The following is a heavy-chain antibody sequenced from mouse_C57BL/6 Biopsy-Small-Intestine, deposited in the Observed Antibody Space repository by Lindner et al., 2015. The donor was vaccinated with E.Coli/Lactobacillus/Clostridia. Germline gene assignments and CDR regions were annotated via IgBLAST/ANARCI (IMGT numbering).Heavy chain of an antibody. Sequence: VQLQESGPELVKPGASVKISCKASGNSFTGYYMNWVRQSPEKSLEWIGEINLNTGGTNYNQKFRARATMTVDESSSTAYIQLKSLTSEDSAVYFCAKVTTAPFDYWGQGTTLTVSS. D-gene: IGHD1-2*01. J-gene: IGHJ2*01. CDR1: GNSFTGYY. V-gene: IGHV1-42*01. CDR2: INLNTGGT. CDR3: AKVTTAPFDY.